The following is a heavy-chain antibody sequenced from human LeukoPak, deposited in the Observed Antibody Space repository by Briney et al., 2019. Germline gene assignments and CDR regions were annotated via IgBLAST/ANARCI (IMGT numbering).Heavy chain of an antibody. V-gene: IGHV3-66*01. J-gene: IGHJ4*02. Sequence: GGSLRLSCAASGFTVSSNYMSWVRQAPGKGLEWVSVIYSGGSTYYADSVKGRFTISRDNSKNTLYLQMNSLRAEDTAVYYCARKDEELLYFDYGGQGTLVTVSS. D-gene: IGHD2-15*01. CDR1: GFTVSSNY. CDR2: IYSGGST. CDR3: ARKDEELLYFDY.